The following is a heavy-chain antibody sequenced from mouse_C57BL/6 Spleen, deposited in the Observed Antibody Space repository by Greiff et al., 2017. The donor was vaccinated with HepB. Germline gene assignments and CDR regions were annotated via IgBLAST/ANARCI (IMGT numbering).Heavy chain of an antibody. V-gene: IGHV14-4*01. D-gene: IGHD2-10*01. CDR2: IDPENGDT. J-gene: IGHJ1*03. CDR3: TTSAYYGNFDV. Sequence: DVQLQESGAELVRPGASVKLSCTASGFNIKDDYMHWVKQRPEQGLEWIGWIDPENGDTEYASKFQGKATITADTSSNTAYLQLSSLTSEDTAVYYCTTSAYYGNFDVWGTGTTVTVSS. CDR1: GFNIKDDY.